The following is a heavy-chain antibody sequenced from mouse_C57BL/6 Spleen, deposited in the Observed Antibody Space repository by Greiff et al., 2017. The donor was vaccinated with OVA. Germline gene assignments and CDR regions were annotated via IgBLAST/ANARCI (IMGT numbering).Heavy chain of an antibody. CDR2: SRNKANDYTT. V-gene: IGHV7-1*01. D-gene: IGHD2-5*01. CDR3: ARDAYSNSWYFDV. J-gene: IGHJ1*03. CDR1: GFTFSDFY. Sequence: EVKLMESGGGLVQSGRSLRLSCATSGFTFSDFYMEWVRQAPGKGLEWIAASRNKANDYTTEYSASVKGRFIVSRDTSQSILYLQMNALRAEDTAIDYCARDAYSNSWYFDVWGTGTTVTVSS.